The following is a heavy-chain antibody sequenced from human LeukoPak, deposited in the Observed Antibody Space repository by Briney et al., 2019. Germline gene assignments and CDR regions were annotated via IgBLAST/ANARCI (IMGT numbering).Heavy chain of an antibody. CDR1: RATFSGNIDA. CDR3: ARGDSTGYSYGMYYFDY. V-gene: IGHV6-1*01. J-gene: IGHJ4*02. CDR2: TYYRYKWYN. D-gene: IGHD5-18*01. Sequence: HPLPLLCTIGRATFSGNIDAWKWIRQSKSRGLEWLGRTYYRYKWYNDYAVSVKSRININPDTTKNQFSLQLTSVTPEDTAVYYYARGDSTGYSYGMYYFDYWGQGTLVTASS.